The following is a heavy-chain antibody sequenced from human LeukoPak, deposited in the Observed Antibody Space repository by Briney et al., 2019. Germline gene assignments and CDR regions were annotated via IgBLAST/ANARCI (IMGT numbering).Heavy chain of an antibody. V-gene: IGHV4-61*01. J-gene: IGHJ3*02. D-gene: IGHD1-7*01. Sequence: SETLSLTCTVSGGSLSSGSYYWSWIRQPPGKGLEWIGYIFYSGRTNYNPSLKSRVTISVGTSKNQFSLQLSSVTAADTAVYYCARERTNDGFDIWGQGTMVTVSS. CDR1: GGSLSSGSYY. CDR2: IFYSGRT. CDR3: ARERTNDGFDI.